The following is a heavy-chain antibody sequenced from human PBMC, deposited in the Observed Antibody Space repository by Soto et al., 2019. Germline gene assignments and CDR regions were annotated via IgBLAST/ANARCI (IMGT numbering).Heavy chain of an antibody. CDR3: ARDLGGFADY. CDR1: GYSFTSYG. Sequence: QVQLVQSAAEVKKPGASVKVSCKASGYSFTSYGLTWVRQAPGQGLEWMGWISAYNGNRNYAQKFQGRVTMTTDTSTSTAYPELRSLGSDDTAVYYCARDLGGFADYWGQGTVVTVSS. D-gene: IGHD5-12*01. CDR2: ISAYNGNR. J-gene: IGHJ4*02. V-gene: IGHV1-18*01.